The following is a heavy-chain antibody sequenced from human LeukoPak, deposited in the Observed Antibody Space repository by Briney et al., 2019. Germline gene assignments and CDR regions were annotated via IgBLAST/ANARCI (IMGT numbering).Heavy chain of an antibody. CDR1: GDSVSSNSAS. J-gene: IGHJ4*02. V-gene: IGHV6-1*01. CDR3: ARGLMGANDY. CDR2: TYYRFSWSY. D-gene: IGHD1-26*01. Sequence: SQTLSLTCAISGDSVSSNSASWNWIRQSPSRGFEWLGRTYYRFSWSYEYAVSVKSRITINPDTSKNQFSLQLRSVTPEDTAVYYCARGLMGANDYWGQGTLVTVSS.